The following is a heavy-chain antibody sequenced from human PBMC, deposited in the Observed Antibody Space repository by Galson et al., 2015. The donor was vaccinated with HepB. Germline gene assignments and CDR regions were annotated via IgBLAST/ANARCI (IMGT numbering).Heavy chain of an antibody. V-gene: IGHV1-69*13. CDR3: ARSGVDTAGGGVYYYYYGMDV. CDR2: IIPIFGTA. Sequence: SVKASCKASGGTFSSYAISWVRQAPGQGLEWMGGIIPIFGTANYAQKFQGRVTITADESTSTAYMELSSLRSEDTAVYYCARSGVDTAGGGVYYYYYGMDVWGQGTTVTVSS. J-gene: IGHJ6*02. CDR1: GGTFSSYA. D-gene: IGHD5-18*01.